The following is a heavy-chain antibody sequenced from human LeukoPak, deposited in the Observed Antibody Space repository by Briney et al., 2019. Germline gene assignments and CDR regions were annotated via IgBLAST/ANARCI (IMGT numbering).Heavy chain of an antibody. Sequence: PGGSLRLSCAASRFTFSGSAMHWVRQASGKGLEWVGRIRSKANSYATAYAASVKGRFTISRDDSKNTAYLQMNSLKTEDTAVYYCTSRGEMATTVDWGQGTLVTVSS. D-gene: IGHD5-24*01. CDR2: IRSKANSYAT. V-gene: IGHV3-73*01. CDR3: TSRGEMATTVD. J-gene: IGHJ4*02. CDR1: RFTFSGSA.